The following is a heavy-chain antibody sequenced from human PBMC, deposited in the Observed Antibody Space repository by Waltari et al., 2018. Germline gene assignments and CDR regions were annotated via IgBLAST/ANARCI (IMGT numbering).Heavy chain of an antibody. D-gene: IGHD3-9*01. J-gene: IGHJ6*02. CDR1: GFTFRSFS. Sequence: EVQLVESGGGLVKPGGSLRLSCAASGFTFRSFSMNWVRQAPGKGLEWISYIRSDGTTIYDADSVKGRFTISRDNAKNSVYLQMNSLRAEDTAVYYCARDQYFSRSYYGMDVWGQGTTVTVS. CDR2: IRSDGTTI. CDR3: ARDQYFSRSYYGMDV. V-gene: IGHV3-48*01.